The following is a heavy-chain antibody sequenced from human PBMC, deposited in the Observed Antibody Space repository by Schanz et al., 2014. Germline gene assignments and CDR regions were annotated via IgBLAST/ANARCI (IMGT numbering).Heavy chain of an antibody. V-gene: IGHV3-15*01. D-gene: IGHD2-15*01. CDR1: GFTLSNAW. J-gene: IGHJ4*02. Sequence: EVQLVESGGVVAQPGGSLRLSCAASGFTLSNAWMSWVRQAPGKGGEWVGRIKSKTDGGTTDFAAPVKGRFSISRDDSKNTLYLQMNSLKTEDTAVYYCTSAVRATFGYFAYWGQGTLLVAVSS. CDR2: IKSKTDGGTT. CDR3: TSAVRATFGYFAY.